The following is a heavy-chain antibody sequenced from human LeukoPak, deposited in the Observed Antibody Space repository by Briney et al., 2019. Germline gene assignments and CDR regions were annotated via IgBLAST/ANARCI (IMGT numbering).Heavy chain of an antibody. D-gene: IGHD2-2*01. V-gene: IGHV3-23*01. CDR3: AKSLGYCSSTSCYHYYYYYMDV. J-gene: IGHJ6*03. CDR1: GLTFSSYA. CDR2: ISGSGGST. Sequence: GGSLRLSCAASGLTFSSYAMSWVRQAPGKGLEWVSAISGSGGSTYYADSVKGRFTISRDNSKNTLYLQMNSLRAEDTAVYYCAKSLGYCSSTSCYHYYYYYMDVWGKGTTVTVSS.